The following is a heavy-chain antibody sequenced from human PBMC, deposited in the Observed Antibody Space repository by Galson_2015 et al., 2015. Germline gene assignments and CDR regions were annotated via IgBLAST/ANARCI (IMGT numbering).Heavy chain of an antibody. Sequence: SLRLSCAASGFTFSSYWMSWVRQAPGKGLEWVANIKQDGSEKYYVDSVKGRFTISRDNAKNSLYLQMNSLRAEDTAVYYCARDRVVPAAAWDYYYYMDVWGKGTTVTVSS. D-gene: IGHD2-2*01. J-gene: IGHJ6*03. V-gene: IGHV3-7*04. CDR3: ARDRVVPAAAWDYYYYMDV. CDR2: IKQDGSEK. CDR1: GFTFSSYW.